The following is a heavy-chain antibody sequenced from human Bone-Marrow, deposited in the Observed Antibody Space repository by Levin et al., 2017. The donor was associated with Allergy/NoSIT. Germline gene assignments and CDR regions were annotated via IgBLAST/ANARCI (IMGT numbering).Heavy chain of an antibody. J-gene: IGHJ6*02. Sequence: GGSLRLSCTTSGFTFGDNAIIWFRQAPGKGLEWVSFIRGKAFGGTREYAASVKGRFTISRDESQSAAYLQMNSLKTEDTAVYFCSRSCGGLATTRCDYYGMDVWGQGTTVTVSS. CDR2: IRGKAFGGTR. D-gene: IGHD5-12*01. CDR3: SRSCGGLATTRCDYYGMDV. V-gene: IGHV3-49*03. CDR1: GFTFGDNA.